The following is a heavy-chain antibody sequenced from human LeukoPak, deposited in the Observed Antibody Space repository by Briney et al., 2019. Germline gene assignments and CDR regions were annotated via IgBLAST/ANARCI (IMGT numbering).Heavy chain of an antibody. CDR3: ARVVDSGWRSDAFDI. CDR2: ISSSSSYI. V-gene: IGHV3-21*01. CDR1: GFTFSRYS. J-gene: IGHJ3*02. D-gene: IGHD6-19*01. Sequence: GGPLRLSCAASGFTFSRYSMIWVRQAPGKGLEWVSSISSSSSYIYYADSLKGRFTISRDNAKNSLYLQMNSLRAEDTAVYYCARVVDSGWRSDAFDIWGQGTMVTVSS.